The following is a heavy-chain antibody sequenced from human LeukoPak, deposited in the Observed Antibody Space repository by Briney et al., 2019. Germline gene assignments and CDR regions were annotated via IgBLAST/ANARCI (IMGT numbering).Heavy chain of an antibody. D-gene: IGHD6-19*01. Sequence: SQTLSLTCAISGDSVSSNSAAWNWIRQSPSRGLEWLGRTYYRSKWYNDYAVSVKSRITINPDTSKNQFSLQLNSVTPEDTAVYYCARDHGGGIAVAGTERAYYFDYWGRGTLVTVSS. CDR1: GDSVSSNSAA. CDR3: ARDHGGGIAVAGTERAYYFDY. CDR2: TYYRSKWYN. V-gene: IGHV6-1*01. J-gene: IGHJ4*02.